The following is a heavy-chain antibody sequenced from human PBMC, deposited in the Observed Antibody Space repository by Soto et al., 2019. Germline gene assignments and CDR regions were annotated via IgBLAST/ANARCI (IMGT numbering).Heavy chain of an antibody. CDR3: ARLGASGQFDY. D-gene: IGHD5-12*01. CDR1: GFIFSSFS. V-gene: IGHV3-21*01. J-gene: IGHJ4*02. Sequence: GGSLRLSCAASGFIFSSFSMGWVRQAPGEGLKYVSSISSGSDYTSHADSLKGRFTISRDNSQNSLYLQMSSLRAEDTAVYYCARLGASGQFDYWGQGTLVTVSS. CDR2: ISSGSDYT.